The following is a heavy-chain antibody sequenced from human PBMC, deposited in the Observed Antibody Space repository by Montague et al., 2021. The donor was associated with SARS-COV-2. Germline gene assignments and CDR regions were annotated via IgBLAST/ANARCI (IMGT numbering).Heavy chain of an antibody. J-gene: IGHJ2*01. CDR2: INYSGKT. Sequence: SETLSLTCTVSGGSISSGTYYWGWVRQPPGKGLEWIGTINYSGKTYYNPSLKSRVTISVDTSRNQFSLKVTSVTAADTAVYYCARRVQWQLSWVFDLWGRGTLVTVSS. V-gene: IGHV4-39*01. CDR3: ARRVQWQLSWVFDL. D-gene: IGHD6-19*01. CDR1: GGSISSGTYY.